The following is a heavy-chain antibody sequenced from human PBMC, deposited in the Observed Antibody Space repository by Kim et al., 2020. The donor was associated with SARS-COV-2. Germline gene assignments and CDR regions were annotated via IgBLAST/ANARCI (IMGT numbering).Heavy chain of an antibody. Sequence: SETLSLTCTVSGGSISSSSYYWGWIRQPPGKGLEWIGSIYYSGSTYYNPSLKSRVTISVDTSKNQFSLKLSSVTAADTAVYYCARGRSYQLLYLDYWGQGTLVTVSS. CDR2: IYYSGST. J-gene: IGHJ4*02. CDR1: GGSISSSSYY. D-gene: IGHD2-2*02. CDR3: ARGRSYQLLYLDY. V-gene: IGHV4-39*01.